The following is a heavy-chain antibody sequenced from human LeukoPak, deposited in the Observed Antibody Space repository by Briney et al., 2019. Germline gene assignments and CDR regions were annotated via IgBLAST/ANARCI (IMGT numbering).Heavy chain of an antibody. D-gene: IGHD6-13*01. V-gene: IGHV3-21*01. Sequence: GGSLRLSCAASGFTFSSYSMNWVRQAPGKGLEWVSSISSSSSYIYYADSVKGRFTISRDNAKNSLYLQMNSLRAEDTAVYYCARGGYSSSWSRYYYYYYGMDVWGKGTTVTVSS. CDR1: GFTFSSYS. CDR3: ARGGYSSSWSRYYYYYYGMDV. CDR2: ISSSSSYI. J-gene: IGHJ6*04.